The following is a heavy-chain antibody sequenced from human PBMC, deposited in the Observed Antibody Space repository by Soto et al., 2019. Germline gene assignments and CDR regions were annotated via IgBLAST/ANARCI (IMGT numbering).Heavy chain of an antibody. Sequence: PGESLKISCKGSGYNFATYWIGWVRQMPGKGLEWMGIIYPSDSDTRYSPSFKGQVTISADRSINTAYLQWSSLKASDSAMYFCARSGYNFGYQYWFDPWGQGTLVTVSS. D-gene: IGHD5-12*01. V-gene: IGHV5-51*01. J-gene: IGHJ5*02. CDR1: GYNFATYW. CDR2: IYPSDSDT. CDR3: ARSGYNFGYQYWFDP.